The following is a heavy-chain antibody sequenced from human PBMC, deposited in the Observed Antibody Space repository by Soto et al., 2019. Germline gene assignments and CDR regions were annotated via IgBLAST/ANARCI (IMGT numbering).Heavy chain of an antibody. D-gene: IGHD6-6*01. J-gene: IGHJ4*02. CDR3: ARDGGSDRQAYELDY. V-gene: IGHV3-7*05. Sequence: EVHLVESGGGLVQPGGSLRLSCAASGFTFSNYWLSWVRQAPGKGLEWVANIKEDGSEKNYVHSVKGRLTISRDNAKNSLFPQMNSLRAEDTAVYYCARDGGSDRQAYELDYWGQGPLVAVSS. CDR2: IKEDGSEK. CDR1: GFTFSNYW.